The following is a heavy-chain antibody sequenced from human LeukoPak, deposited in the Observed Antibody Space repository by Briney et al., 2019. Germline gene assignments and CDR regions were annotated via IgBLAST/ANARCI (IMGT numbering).Heavy chain of an antibody. CDR1: GYTFTSYD. CDR2: MNPNSGDT. D-gene: IGHD3-3*01. J-gene: IGHJ6*02. V-gene: IGHV1-8*01. Sequence: ASVKVSCKASGYTFTSYDINWVRQASGQGLEWMGWMNPNSGDTGYVQKFQGRVTMTRDTSISTAYMELSSLRSEDTAVYYCARGESITIFGVVIPRNGMDVWGQGTTVTVSS. CDR3: ARGESITIFGVVIPRNGMDV.